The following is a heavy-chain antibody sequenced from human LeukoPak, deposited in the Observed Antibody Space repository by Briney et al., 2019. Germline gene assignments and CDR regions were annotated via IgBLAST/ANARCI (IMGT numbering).Heavy chain of an antibody. D-gene: IGHD3-22*01. CDR1: GYKFTNYI. J-gene: IGHJ5*02. V-gene: IGHV1-18*01. Sequence: GASVKVSCKASGYKFTNYIISWVRQAPGQGLEWMGWISPHNGNRKSAQKFQGRVTLTSDTSTSTVYMELRNLRSDDTAVYYCARDDFYETSGFSPWGQGTPVIVS. CDR3: ARDDFYETSGFSP. CDR2: ISPHNGNR.